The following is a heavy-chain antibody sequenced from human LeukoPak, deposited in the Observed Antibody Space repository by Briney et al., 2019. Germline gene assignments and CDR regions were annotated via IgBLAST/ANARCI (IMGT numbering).Heavy chain of an antibody. J-gene: IGHJ6*02. CDR1: GFTFSNYK. CDR3: ARERLVVVGDSYYYYGMDV. Sequence: PGGSLRLSCSASGFTFSNYKMNWVRQAPGEGLEWVSSISSSSSYIYYADSVKGRFTISRDNAKSSLFLQMNSLRAEDTAVYYCARERLVVVGDSYYYYGMDVWGQGTTVTVSS. CDR2: ISSSSSYI. D-gene: IGHD2-2*01. V-gene: IGHV3-21*01.